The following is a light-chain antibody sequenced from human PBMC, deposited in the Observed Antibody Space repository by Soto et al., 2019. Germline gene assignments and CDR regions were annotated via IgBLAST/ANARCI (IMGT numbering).Light chain of an antibody. Sequence: EIVLTQSPGTLSLSPGERATLSCRASQSVSSSYLAWYQQKPGQAPRLLIYGASSRATGIPDRFSGSGSGTDFPLTISRLEPEDFGVYYCQKYGSSPPYTFGQGTKLEIK. CDR1: QSVSSSY. J-gene: IGKJ2*01. V-gene: IGKV3-20*01. CDR2: GAS. CDR3: QKYGSSPPYT.